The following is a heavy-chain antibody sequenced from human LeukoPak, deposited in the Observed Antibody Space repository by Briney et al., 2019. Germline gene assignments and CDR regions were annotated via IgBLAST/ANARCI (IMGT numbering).Heavy chain of an antibody. CDR2: ISYDGSNK. CDR3: ARDRFSSLSRTYYYYYGMDV. J-gene: IGHJ6*02. Sequence: GGSLRLSCAASGFTFSSFVLHWVRQAPGKGLEWVAVISYDGSNKYYADSVKGRFTISRDNSKNTLYLQMNSLRAEDTAVYYCARDRFSSLSRTYYYYYGMDVWGQGTTVTVSS. CDR1: GFTFSSFV. D-gene: IGHD6-13*01. V-gene: IGHV3-30*04.